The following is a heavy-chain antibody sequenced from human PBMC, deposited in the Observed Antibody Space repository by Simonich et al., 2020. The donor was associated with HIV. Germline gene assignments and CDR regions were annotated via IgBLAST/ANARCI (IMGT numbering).Heavy chain of an antibody. CDR3: ARREGFWFDP. CDR1: GESFSSYY. Sequence: QVHLQQWGAGLLKPSETLSLTCAVYGESFSSYYWTWIRQPPGKGLEWIGEINHSESPNYNPSLESRVTISIDTSKNQFSLKLRFVTAADTAVYYCARREGFWFDPWGQGALVLVSS. V-gene: IGHV4-34*01. CDR2: INHSESP. J-gene: IGHJ5*02.